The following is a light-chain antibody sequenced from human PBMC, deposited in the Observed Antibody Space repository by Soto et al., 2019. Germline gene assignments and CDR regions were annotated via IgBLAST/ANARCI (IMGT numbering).Light chain of an antibody. CDR1: QSLLHIDGIAY. CDR2: KVS. V-gene: IGKV2-30*02. CDR3: MQGRHWPIT. J-gene: IGKJ5*01. Sequence: VMTQSPLSLPVTLGQPASISCRSNQSLLHIDGIAYFSWFQQSPARSPRRLMYKVSKRDSGVPARFSGSGSGTDFALKISRVEAEDVGVYDCMQGRHWPITFGQGTLVEFK.